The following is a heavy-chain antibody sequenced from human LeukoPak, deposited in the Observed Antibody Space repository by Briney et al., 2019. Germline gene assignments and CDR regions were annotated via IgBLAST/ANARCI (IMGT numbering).Heavy chain of an antibody. CDR3: ARSPGTAYCSGGSCYSGDY. CDR1: GYTFTSYY. D-gene: IGHD2-15*01. CDR2: INPSGGST. Sequence: ASVKVSCKASGYTFTSYYMHWVRQAPGQGLEWMGIINPSGGSTSYAQKFQGRVTMTRDTSTSTVYMELSSLRSEDTAVYYCARSPGTAYCSGGSCYSGDYWGQGTLVTVSS. V-gene: IGHV1-46*01. J-gene: IGHJ4*02.